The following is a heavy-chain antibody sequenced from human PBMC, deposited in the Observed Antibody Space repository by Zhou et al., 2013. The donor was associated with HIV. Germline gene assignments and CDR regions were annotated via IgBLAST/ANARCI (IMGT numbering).Heavy chain of an antibody. CDR3: AIDRVLQQRLENTLAI. Sequence: QVQLQQSGPEVEKPGASVKVSCKVSGYTLTDLLIHWVRQAPGSGPEWLGRFDPEGRETTYSQKFQGRVTMTGDISADTAYFEATRLTPDDTAIYYCAIDRVLQQRLENTLAIWGQGTWVSVSS. CDR1: GYTLTDLL. D-gene: IGHD4-4*01. J-gene: IGHJ3*02. CDR2: FDPEGRET. V-gene: IGHV1-24*01.